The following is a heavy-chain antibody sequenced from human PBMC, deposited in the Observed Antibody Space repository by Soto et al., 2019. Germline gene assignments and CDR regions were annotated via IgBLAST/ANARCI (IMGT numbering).Heavy chain of an antibody. J-gene: IGHJ4*02. CDR3: ARGNTPVDN. CDR1: GGPISSYF. D-gene: IGHD2-2*02. V-gene: IGHV4-59*08. CDR2: IYSSGST. Sequence: PSETLSLTCTVSGGPISSYFWSWIRQPPGKGLEWIGYIYSSGSTNYNPSLKSQVTISVDTSRNQFSLNLNSVTAADTAVYYCARGNTPVDNWGQGTRVTASS.